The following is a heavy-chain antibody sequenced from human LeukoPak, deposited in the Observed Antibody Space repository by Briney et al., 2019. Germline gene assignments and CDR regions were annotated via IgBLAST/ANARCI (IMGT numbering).Heavy chain of an antibody. Sequence: ASVKVSCKAPGYTFTSYDINWVRQAPGQRLEWMGWINAGNGNTKYSQKFQGRVTITRDTSASTAYMELSSLRSEDTAVYYCAKDRARGSASDYWGQGTLVTVSS. V-gene: IGHV1-3*01. CDR1: GYTFTSYD. CDR2: INAGNGNT. J-gene: IGHJ4*02. CDR3: AKDRARGSASDY. D-gene: IGHD3-16*01.